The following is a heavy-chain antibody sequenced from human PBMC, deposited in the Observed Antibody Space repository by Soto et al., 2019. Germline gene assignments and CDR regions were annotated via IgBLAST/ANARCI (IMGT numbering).Heavy chain of an antibody. D-gene: IGHD3-9*01. V-gene: IGHV1-8*01. CDR1: GYTLTSYD. J-gene: IGHJ4*02. CDR3: VRHYYDILTGYLY. CDR2: MNPNSGNT. Sequence: ASVKVSCKASGYTLTSYDINWVRQATGQGLEWMGWMNPNSGNTGYAQKFQGRVTMTRNTSISTAYMELSSLRSEDTAVYYCVRHYYDILTGYLYWGQGTLVTVSS.